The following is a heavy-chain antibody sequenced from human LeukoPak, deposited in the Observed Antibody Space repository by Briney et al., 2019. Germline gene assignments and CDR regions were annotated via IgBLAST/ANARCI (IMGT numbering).Heavy chain of an antibody. CDR3: ARGGVVYPDSFDI. CDR1: KFSFSRYE. J-gene: IGHJ3*02. Sequence: GGSLRLSCAASKFSFSRYEMNWVRQAPGKGLEWVSYISSSGSTIYYADSVKGRFTISRGNAKNSLYLQLNSLRAEDTAVYYCARGGVVYPDSFDIWGRGTMVTVSS. V-gene: IGHV3-48*03. CDR2: ISSSGSTI. D-gene: IGHD2-15*01.